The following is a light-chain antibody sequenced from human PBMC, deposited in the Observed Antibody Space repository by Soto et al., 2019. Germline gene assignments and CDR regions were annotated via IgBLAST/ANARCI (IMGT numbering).Light chain of an antibody. CDR3: QQSYSTLLYT. CDR1: QVISNY. Sequence: DIQMTQSPSSLSASVGDRVTITCRASQVISNYLNWYQQKPGKAPNLLIYGATSLRSGVPSRLSGSESGTAFTLTISSVQPKDFATYYCQQSYSTLLYTFGQGTELEIK. V-gene: IGKV1-39*01. J-gene: IGKJ2*01. CDR2: GAT.